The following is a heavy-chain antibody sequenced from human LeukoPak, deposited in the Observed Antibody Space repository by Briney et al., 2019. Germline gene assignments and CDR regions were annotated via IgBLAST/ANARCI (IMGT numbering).Heavy chain of an antibody. CDR3: ARGAVARQELPFDF. Sequence: ASVKVSCKALEYTFTAYYIHWARLAPGQALDWMGWLKPNNGGTKYAQKFQDRVTMTRDMSTSTVYMELCGLRSDDTAIYYWARGAVARQELPFDFWGQVTLVTVSS. D-gene: IGHD6-19*01. V-gene: IGHV1-2*02. CDR2: LKPNNGGT. J-gene: IGHJ4*02. CDR1: EYTFTAYY.